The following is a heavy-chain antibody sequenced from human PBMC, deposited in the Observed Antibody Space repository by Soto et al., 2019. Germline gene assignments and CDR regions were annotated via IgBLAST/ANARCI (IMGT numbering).Heavy chain of an antibody. J-gene: IGHJ5*02. Sequence: EVRLLESGGGLAQPGGSRRLSCAASGFTFSSSAMNWVRQAPGKGLEWVSSIRVGGGDTFYADSVRGRFTVSRDISMNTLYLPMNSLRAEDTAIYYCAKCSVGTVRTSGWCNWFDPWGQGTLVTVSS. D-gene: IGHD6-19*01. CDR1: GFTFSSSA. CDR2: IRVGGGDT. V-gene: IGHV3-23*01. CDR3: AKCSVGTVRTSGWCNWFDP.